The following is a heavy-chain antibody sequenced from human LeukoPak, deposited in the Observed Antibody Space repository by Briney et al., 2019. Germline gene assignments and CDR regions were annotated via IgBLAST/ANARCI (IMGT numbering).Heavy chain of an antibody. CDR3: AKDMTYYYDSSGPPTDY. CDR2: ISGDGGST. J-gene: IGHJ4*02. V-gene: IGHV3-43*02. Sequence: GGSVRLSCAASGFTFDYYAMHWVRPAPGKGLEWVSLISGDGGSTYYADSVKGRFTISRDNSKNSLYLQMNSLRTEDTALYYCAKDMTYYYDSSGPPTDYWGQGTLVTVSS. CDR1: GFTFDYYA. D-gene: IGHD3-22*01.